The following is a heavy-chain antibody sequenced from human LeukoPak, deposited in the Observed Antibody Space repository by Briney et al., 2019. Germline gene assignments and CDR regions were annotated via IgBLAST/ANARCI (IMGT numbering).Heavy chain of an antibody. D-gene: IGHD6-19*01. J-gene: IGHJ4*02. CDR2: ISAYNGNT. V-gene: IGHV1-18*01. Sequence: GASVKVSCKASGYTFTSYGISWVRQAPGQGLEWMGWISAYNGNTNYAQKLQGRVTMTTDTSTSTAYMELRSLRSDDTAVYYCARDRLVAVAVYFDYWGQGTLVTVSS. CDR1: GYTFTSYG. CDR3: ARDRLVAVAVYFDY.